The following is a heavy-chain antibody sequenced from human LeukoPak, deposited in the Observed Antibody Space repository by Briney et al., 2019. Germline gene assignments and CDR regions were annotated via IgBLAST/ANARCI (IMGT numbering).Heavy chain of an antibody. CDR2: ISAYNGNT. CDR1: GYTFTSYG. CDR3: ARDGSSSGWYEMAYYYYYMDV. J-gene: IGHJ6*03. D-gene: IGHD6-19*01. V-gene: IGHV1-18*01. Sequence: ASVKVSCKASGYTFTSYGIGWVRQAPGQGLEWMGWISAYNGNTNYAQKLQGRVTMTTDTSTSTAYMELRSLRSDDTAAYYCARDGSSSGWYEMAYYYYYMDVWGKGTTVTVSS.